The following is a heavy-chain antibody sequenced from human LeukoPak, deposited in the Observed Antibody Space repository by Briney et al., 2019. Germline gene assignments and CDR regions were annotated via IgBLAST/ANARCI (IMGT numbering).Heavy chain of an antibody. D-gene: IGHD1-26*01. CDR2: IRSDGSLT. CDR3: ARDSELNWFDP. Sequence: GGSLTLSCVGSAFPFSSYGMHWVRLAPGKGLEWLTFIRSDGSLTYYSDSVKGRFTISRDNAKNSLYLQMNSLRAEDTAVYYCARDSELNWFDPWGQGTLVTVSS. V-gene: IGHV3-30*02. CDR1: AFPFSSYG. J-gene: IGHJ5*02.